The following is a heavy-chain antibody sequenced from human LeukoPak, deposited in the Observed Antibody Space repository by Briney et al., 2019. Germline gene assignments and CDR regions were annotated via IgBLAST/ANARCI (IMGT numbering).Heavy chain of an antibody. D-gene: IGHD6-19*01. CDR3: ARALTSGYSSGWYY. J-gene: IGHJ4*02. CDR2: LIPIFGTA. CDR1: GGTFSSYA. V-gene: IGHV1-69*13. Sequence: ASVKVSCKASGGTFSSYAISWVRQAPGQGLEWMGGLIPIFGTANYAQKFQGRVTITADESTSTAYMELSSLRSEDTAVYYCARALTSGYSSGWYYWGQGTLVTVSS.